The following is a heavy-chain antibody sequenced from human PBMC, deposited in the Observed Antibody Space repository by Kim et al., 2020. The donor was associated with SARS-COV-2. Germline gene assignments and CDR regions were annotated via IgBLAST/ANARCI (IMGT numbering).Heavy chain of an antibody. Sequence: SETLSLTCTVSGGSISSGGYYWSWIRQHPGKGLEWIGYIYYSGSTYYNPSLKSRVTISVDTSKNQFSLKLSSVTAADTAVYYCAGHTVILSHDAFDIWGQGTMVTVSS. CDR1: GGSISSGGYY. CDR2: IYYSGST. CDR3: AGHTVILSHDAFDI. D-gene: IGHD4-17*01. V-gene: IGHV4-31*03. J-gene: IGHJ3*02.